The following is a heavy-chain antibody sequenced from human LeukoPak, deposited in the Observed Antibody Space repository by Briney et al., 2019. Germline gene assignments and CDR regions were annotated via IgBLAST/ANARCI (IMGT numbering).Heavy chain of an antibody. D-gene: IGHD3-3*01. CDR3: ARSDYDFWSGGAFDI. V-gene: IGHV1-18*01. CDR1: GYTFTSYG. Sequence: ASVKVSCKASGYTFTSYGISWVRQAPGQGLEWMGWISAYNGNTNYAQKLQGRVTMTTDTSTSTAYMELSSLRSEDTAVYYCARSDYDFWSGGAFDIWGQGTMVTVSS. J-gene: IGHJ3*02. CDR2: ISAYNGNT.